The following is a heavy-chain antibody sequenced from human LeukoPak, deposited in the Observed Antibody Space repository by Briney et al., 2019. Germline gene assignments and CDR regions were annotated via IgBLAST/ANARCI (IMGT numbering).Heavy chain of an antibody. CDR3: ARDGYKGDWCDP. CDR1: GGSISNSGDT. V-gene: IGHV4-30-4*07. Sequence: PSETLSLTCAVSGGSISNSGDTWSWIRQTPGKGLEWIGYIYYSGSTYYNPSLKSRVIMSVDTSKNQISLKLSSVTAADTAVYYCARDGYKGDWCDPWGQGTLVTVSS. J-gene: IGHJ5*02. CDR2: IYYSGST. D-gene: IGHD2-2*02.